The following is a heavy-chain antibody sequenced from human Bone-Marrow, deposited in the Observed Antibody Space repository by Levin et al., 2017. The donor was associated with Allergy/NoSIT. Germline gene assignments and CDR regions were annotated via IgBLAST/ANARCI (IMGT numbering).Heavy chain of an antibody. J-gene: IGHJ4*02. V-gene: IGHV1-69*06. D-gene: IGHD4-11*01. CDR3: AGIPYSNDGLEKDFDY. Sequence: SVKVSCKASGDIFSSYAVSWVRQAPGQGLEWMGGIIPIFGTTNYAQKFQGRVTISADKNTSTGYMELHSLKSEDTAVYYCAGIPYSNDGLEKDFDYWGQGTLVTVSS. CDR2: IIPIFGTT. CDR1: GDIFSSYA.